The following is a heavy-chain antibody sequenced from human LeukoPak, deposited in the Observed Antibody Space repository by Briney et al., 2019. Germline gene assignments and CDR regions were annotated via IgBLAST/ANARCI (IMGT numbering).Heavy chain of an antibody. Sequence: ASVKVSCKASGYTFTSYYMHWVRQAPGQGLEWMGIINPSGGITSYAQKFQGRVTMTRDTSTSTVYMELSSLRSEDTAVYYCARHEGVGEDYYGSGSYYKSFLFDYWGQGTLVTVSS. J-gene: IGHJ4*02. CDR2: INPSGGIT. CDR1: GYTFTSYY. D-gene: IGHD3-10*01. CDR3: ARHEGVGEDYYGSGSYYKSFLFDY. V-gene: IGHV1-46*01.